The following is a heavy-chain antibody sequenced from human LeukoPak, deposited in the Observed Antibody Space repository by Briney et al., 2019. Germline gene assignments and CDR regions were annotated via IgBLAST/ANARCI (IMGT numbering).Heavy chain of an antibody. J-gene: IGHJ4*02. D-gene: IGHD6-13*01. Sequence: GGSLRLSCAASGFTFSSYSMNWVRQAPGKGLEWVSSISSSSSYIYYADSVKGRFTISGDNAKNSLYLQMNSLRAEDTAVYYCARDYSSSWYGGYYFDYWGQGTLVTVSS. CDR3: ARDYSSSWYGGYYFDY. CDR2: ISSSSSYI. V-gene: IGHV3-21*01. CDR1: GFTFSSYS.